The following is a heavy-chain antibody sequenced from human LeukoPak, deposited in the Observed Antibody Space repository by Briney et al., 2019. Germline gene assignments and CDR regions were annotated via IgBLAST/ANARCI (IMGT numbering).Heavy chain of an antibody. J-gene: IGHJ4*02. V-gene: IGHV3-30*03. Sequence: PGGSLRLSCAASGFTFSSYGMHWVRQAPGKGLEWVAVISFDGSKKYYADSVRGRFTISRDNSKNTLYLQMNSLRAEDAAVYYCAIGGGGSGNYYYFDYWGQGTLVTVSS. CDR1: GFTFSSYG. CDR2: ISFDGSKK. D-gene: IGHD3-10*01. CDR3: AIGGGGSGNYYYFDY.